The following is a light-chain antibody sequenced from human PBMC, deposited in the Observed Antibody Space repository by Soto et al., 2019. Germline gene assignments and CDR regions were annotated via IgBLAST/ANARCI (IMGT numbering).Light chain of an antibody. Sequence: DIRLTQSPSTLSASVGDRVTITCRASQSISDRLAWYQQKSGKAPRLLIYRASSLENGVPSRFSGSGSGTEFTLTIISLQPDDFATYYCQQYDVSSAITFGQGTKLDI. CDR3: QQYDVSSAIT. CDR2: RAS. V-gene: IGKV1-5*03. J-gene: IGKJ2*01. CDR1: QSISDR.